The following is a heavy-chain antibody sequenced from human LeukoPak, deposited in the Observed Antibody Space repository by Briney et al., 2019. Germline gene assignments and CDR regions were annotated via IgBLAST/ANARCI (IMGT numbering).Heavy chain of an antibody. V-gene: IGHV4-34*01. CDR1: GGSFSGYY. J-gene: IGHJ6*03. D-gene: IGHD3-3*01. Sequence: KSSETLSLTCAVYGGSFSGYYWSWIRQPPGKGLEWIGEINHSGSTNYNPSLKSRVTISVDTSKNQFSLKLSSVTAADTAVYYCARRYYDFWSGYFEHYMDVWGKGTTVTVSS. CDR3: ARRYYDFWSGYFEHYMDV. CDR2: INHSGST.